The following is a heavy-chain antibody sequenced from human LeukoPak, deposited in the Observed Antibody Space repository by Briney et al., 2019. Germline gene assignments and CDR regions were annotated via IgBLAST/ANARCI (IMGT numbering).Heavy chain of an antibody. Sequence: PGGSLRLSCAASGFTFSSYWMHWVRQAPGKGLVWVSRISSDGSTTTYADFVKGRFTMSRDNAKNTLYLQMNSLRAEDTAVYYCSKVGGGDYMGGDLHYWGQGTLVTVSS. V-gene: IGHV3-74*01. CDR3: SKVGGGDYMGGDLHY. D-gene: IGHD4-17*01. J-gene: IGHJ4*02. CDR1: GFTFSSYW. CDR2: ISSDGSTT.